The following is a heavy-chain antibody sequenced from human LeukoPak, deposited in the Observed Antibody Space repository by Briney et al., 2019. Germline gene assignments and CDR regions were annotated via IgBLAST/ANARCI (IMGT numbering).Heavy chain of an antibody. CDR3: AKGGIRSSWDLRDYGMDV. V-gene: IGHV3-23*01. D-gene: IGHD6-13*01. J-gene: IGHJ6*02. CDR1: GFTFSVYA. Sequence: PGGSLRLSCEASGFTFSVYAMSWVRQAPGKGLEWVSTISGSGGSTYYADSVRGRFTISRDNSKNTLYLQMDSLRAEDTAVYYCAKGGIRSSWDLRDYGMDVWGQGTTVTVSS. CDR2: ISGSGGST.